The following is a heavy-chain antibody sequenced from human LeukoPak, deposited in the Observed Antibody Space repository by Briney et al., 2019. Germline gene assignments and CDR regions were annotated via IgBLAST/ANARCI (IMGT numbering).Heavy chain of an antibody. J-gene: IGHJ4*02. CDR1: GFTFNSYA. CDR2: ISYDGSKK. Sequence: GGSLRLSCAASGFTFNSYAMHWVRQAPGKGLEWVAVISYDGSKKYYADSVKGRFTISRGNFKNTLYLQMNSLRAEDTAVYYCARGDRITMIVVVHYWGQGTLVTVSS. V-gene: IGHV3-30*04. CDR3: ARGDRITMIVVVHY. D-gene: IGHD3-22*01.